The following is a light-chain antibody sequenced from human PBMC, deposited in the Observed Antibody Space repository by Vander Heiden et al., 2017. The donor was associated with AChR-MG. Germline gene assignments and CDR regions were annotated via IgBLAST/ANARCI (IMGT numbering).Light chain of an antibody. J-gene: IGKJ2*01. V-gene: IGKV1-39*01. Sequence: DIQMTQSPSSLSASVGDRVTITCRASQSISIYLNWYQQKPGKAPKLLIYEASSLESGVPSRFSGSGSGTDFTLTISRLQPEDFATYYCQQRDSTPYTFGQGTKLEIK. CDR3: QQRDSTPYT. CDR2: EAS. CDR1: QSISIY.